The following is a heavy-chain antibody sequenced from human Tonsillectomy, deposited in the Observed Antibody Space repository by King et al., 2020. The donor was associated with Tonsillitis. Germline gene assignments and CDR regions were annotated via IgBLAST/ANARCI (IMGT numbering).Heavy chain of an antibody. CDR2: ISYDGSNK. CDR3: AKNLWAAAGIYYFDY. J-gene: IGHJ4*02. V-gene: IGHV3-30*18. Sequence: QLVQSGGGVVQPGRSLRLSCAASGFTFSSYGMHWVRQAPGKGLEWVAVISYDGSNKYYADSVKGRFTISRDNSKNTLYLQMNSLRAEDTAVYYCAKNLWAAAGIYYFDYWGQGTLVTVSS. CDR1: GFTFSSYG. D-gene: IGHD6-13*01.